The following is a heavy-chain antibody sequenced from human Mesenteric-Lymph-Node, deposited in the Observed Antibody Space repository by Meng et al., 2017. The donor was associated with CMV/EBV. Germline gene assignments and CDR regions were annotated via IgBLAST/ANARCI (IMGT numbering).Heavy chain of an antibody. D-gene: IGHD3-3*01. Sequence: GGSLRLSCAASGFTFSSYAMSWVRQAPGKGLEWVANIKQDGSEKYYVDSVKGRFTISRDNAKNSLYLQMNSLRAEDTAVYYCARDFPPTPAPSWHDFWSGYDYYYYYGMDVWGQGTTVTVSS. CDR2: IKQDGSEK. CDR3: ARDFPPTPAPSWHDFWSGYDYYYYYGMDV. V-gene: IGHV3-7*01. J-gene: IGHJ6*02. CDR1: GFTFSSYA.